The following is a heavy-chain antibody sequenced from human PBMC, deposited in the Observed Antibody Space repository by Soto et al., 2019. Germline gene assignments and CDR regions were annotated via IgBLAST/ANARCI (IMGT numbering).Heavy chain of an antibody. V-gene: IGHV1-69*01. D-gene: IGHD2-2*01. Sequence: QVQLVQSGAEVKKPGSSVKVSCKASGGTFSSYAISWVRQAPGQGLEWMGGIIPIFGTANYAQKFQGRVTITADESTSTAYMELSSLRSEYTAVYYCARSLGYCSSTSCNYYYYYYGMDVWGQGTTVTVSS. CDR2: IIPIFGTA. CDR3: ARSLGYCSSTSCNYYYYYYGMDV. CDR1: GGTFSSYA. J-gene: IGHJ6*02.